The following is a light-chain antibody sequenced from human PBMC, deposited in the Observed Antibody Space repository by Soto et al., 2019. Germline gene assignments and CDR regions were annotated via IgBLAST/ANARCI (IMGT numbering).Light chain of an antibody. Sequence: EIELTQSPGTLSLSPGERATLSCRASQSVANNYLAWYKQKPGQAPRLLIYGASTRATGIPDRFSGSGSGTDFTLAISRLEPEDFAVYFCQQYITSPRTFGQGTKLEI. J-gene: IGKJ2*01. CDR2: GAS. V-gene: IGKV3-20*01. CDR3: QQYITSPRT. CDR1: QSVANNY.